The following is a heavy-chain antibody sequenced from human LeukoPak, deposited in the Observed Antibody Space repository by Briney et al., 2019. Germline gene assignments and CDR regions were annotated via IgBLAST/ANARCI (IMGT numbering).Heavy chain of an antibody. D-gene: IGHD1-26*01. Sequence: SVKVSCKASGDTFNTYSFSWVRQAPGQGLEWMGGTVPILKTPNYPQKFQGRVTITADESTRTVYMELTSLKSEDTAIYYCANIMGMAPLDHWGQGTLVTVSS. V-gene: IGHV1-69*13. CDR1: GDTFNTYS. CDR2: TVPILKTP. J-gene: IGHJ4*02. CDR3: ANIMGMAPLDH.